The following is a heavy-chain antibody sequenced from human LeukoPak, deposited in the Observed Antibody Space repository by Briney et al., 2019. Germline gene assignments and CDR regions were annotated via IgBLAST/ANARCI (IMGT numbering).Heavy chain of an antibody. V-gene: IGHV3-11*04. CDR1: GFTFSDYY. J-gene: IGHJ4*02. CDR3: ARTSVTTHDYGDYGEGYYFDY. CDR2: ISSSGSTI. Sequence: GGSLRLSCAASGFTFSDYYMSWIRQAPGKGLEWVSYISSSGSTIYYADSVKGRFTISRDNAKNSLYLQMNSLRAEDTAVYYCARTSVTTHDYGDYGEGYYFDYWGQGTLVTVSS. D-gene: IGHD4-17*01.